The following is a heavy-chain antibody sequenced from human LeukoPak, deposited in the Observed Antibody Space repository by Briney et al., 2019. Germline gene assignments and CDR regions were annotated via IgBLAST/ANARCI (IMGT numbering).Heavy chain of an antibody. CDR3: ASTYYDFWSGYYPFDY. V-gene: IGHV3-7*01. CDR1: GFTFSSYW. J-gene: IGHJ4*02. Sequence: GGSLRLSCAASGFTFSSYWMSWVRQAPGKGLEWVANIKQDGSEKYYVYSVKGRFTISRDNAKNSLYLQMNSLRAEDTAVYYCASTYYDFWSGYYPFDYWGQGTLVTVSS. D-gene: IGHD3-3*01. CDR2: IKQDGSEK.